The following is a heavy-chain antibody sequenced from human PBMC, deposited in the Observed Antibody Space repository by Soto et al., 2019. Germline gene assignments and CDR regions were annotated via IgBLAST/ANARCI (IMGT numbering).Heavy chain of an antibody. CDR2: FDPEDGET. CDR1: GYTLTELS. J-gene: IGHJ6*02. D-gene: IGHD3-10*01. Sequence: GASVKVSFKVSGYTLTELSMHWVRQAPGKGLEWMGGFDPEDGETIYAQKFQGRVTMTEDTSTDTAYMELSSLRSEDTAVYYCATAATMVRGAPYYGMDVWGQGTTVTVSS. CDR3: ATAATMVRGAPYYGMDV. V-gene: IGHV1-24*01.